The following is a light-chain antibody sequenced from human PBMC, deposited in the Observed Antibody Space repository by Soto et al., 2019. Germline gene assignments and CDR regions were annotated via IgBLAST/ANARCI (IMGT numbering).Light chain of an antibody. Sequence: DIQMTQSPSSLSASVEDRVTITCQASQDINKNLIWYRQKPGKAPELLIYAASTLQSGVPSRFSGSGSGGDSTFTISSLQPEDVATYYCQKYDRAPGTLGQGTKVDIK. CDR2: AAS. J-gene: IGKJ1*01. CDR1: QDINKN. CDR3: QKYDRAPGT. V-gene: IGKV1-27*01.